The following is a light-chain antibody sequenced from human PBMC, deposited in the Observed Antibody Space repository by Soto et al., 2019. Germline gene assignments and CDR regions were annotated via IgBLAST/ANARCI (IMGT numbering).Light chain of an antibody. J-gene: IGLJ2*01. Sequence: QAVVTQEPSLTVSPGGTVTLTCASSSGVVTNENYPNWFQQKPGQPPTSLIYSSTHRHSWTPARFSGSLLGGRSALTLSGAQPEDEADYYCLLYHKGALIFGGGTKVTVL. V-gene: IGLV7-43*01. CDR2: SST. CDR3: LLYHKGALI. CDR1: SGVVTNENY.